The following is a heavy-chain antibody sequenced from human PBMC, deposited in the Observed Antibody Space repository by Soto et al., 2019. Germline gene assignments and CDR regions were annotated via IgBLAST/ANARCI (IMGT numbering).Heavy chain of an antibody. CDR1: GFTFSSYD. CDR2: IGTAGDT. CDR3: ARVRDAGILSD. D-gene: IGHD3-9*01. V-gene: IGHV3-13*01. Sequence: EVQLVESGGGLVQPGGSLRLSCAASGFTFSSYDMHWVRQATGKGLEWVSAIGTAGDTYYPGSVKGRFTISRENAKNSLSLQMNSLRAEDTAVDYCARVRDAGILSDWGQGTLVTVSS. J-gene: IGHJ4*02.